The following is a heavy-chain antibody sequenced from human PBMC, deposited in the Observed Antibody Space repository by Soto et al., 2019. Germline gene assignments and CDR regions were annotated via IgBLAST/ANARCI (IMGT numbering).Heavy chain of an antibody. Sequence: QVQLVQSGAEVKKPGSSVKVSCKASGGTFSSYAITWVRQAPGQGLEWMGRIIPIPGIEHYAQKFQDRVTITAAQSTSTVYMELSSLRSEDTAVYYCARDRSSDPNYYYYMDVWGKGTTVTVSS. CDR3: ARDRSSDPNYYYYMDV. J-gene: IGHJ6*03. CDR1: GGTFSSYA. V-gene: IGHV1-69*04. D-gene: IGHD6-19*01. CDR2: IIPIPGIE.